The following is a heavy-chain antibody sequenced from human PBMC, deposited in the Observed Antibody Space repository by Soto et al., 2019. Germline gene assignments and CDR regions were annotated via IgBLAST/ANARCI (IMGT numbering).Heavy chain of an antibody. CDR3: SKAPIKTILLWWYLLMGEGFDI. CDR2: ISYDGSNK. Sequence: QVQLVESGGGVVQPGRSLRLSCAASGFTLSRYAMDWVRQAPGKGLEWVTSISYDGSNKYYADSVKGRFTISRDKFKNMLYLQRNSRRAEGTALYYCSKAPIKTILLWWYLLMGEGFDIWGQGTMVSVSS. J-gene: IGHJ3*02. V-gene: IGHV3-30*18. D-gene: IGHD2-15*01. CDR1: GFTLSRYA.